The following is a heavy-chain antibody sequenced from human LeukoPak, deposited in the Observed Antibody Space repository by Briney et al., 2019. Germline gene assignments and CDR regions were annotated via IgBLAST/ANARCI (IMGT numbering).Heavy chain of an antibody. CDR2: INTNTGNP. V-gene: IGHV7-4-1*02. CDR3: ARSQTYGDHPPFDY. Sequence: ASVKVSCKASGHSFTGSAMNWVRQAPGQGLEWMGWINTNTGNPTYAQGFTGRFVFSLDTSVSTAYIQISSLKTEDTAVYFCARSQTYGDHPPFDYWGQGTLVTVSS. D-gene: IGHD4-17*01. CDR1: GHSFTGSA. J-gene: IGHJ4*02.